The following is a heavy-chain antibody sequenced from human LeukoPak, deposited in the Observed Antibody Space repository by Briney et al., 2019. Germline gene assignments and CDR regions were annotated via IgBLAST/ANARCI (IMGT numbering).Heavy chain of an antibody. CDR2: IYYTGST. CDR3: ARLGDYYDSSGYSTADY. CDR1: GGSIGGYY. D-gene: IGHD3-22*01. V-gene: IGHV4-59*08. J-gene: IGHJ4*02. Sequence: SETLSLTCTVSGGSIGGYYWSWIRQPPGKGLEFIGHIYYTGSTKYNPSLKSRVTISVDTSKNQFSLKLSSVTAADTAVYYCARLGDYYDSSGYSTADYWGQGTLVTVSS.